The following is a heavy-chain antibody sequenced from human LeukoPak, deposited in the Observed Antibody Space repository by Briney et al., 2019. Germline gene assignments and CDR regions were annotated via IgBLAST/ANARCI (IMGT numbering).Heavy chain of an antibody. V-gene: IGHV3-7*01. Sequence: GGALSLSCAASELTFSGYWMDWGRPAPGEGLEWGGNNRQDGGQTHYSDSVKGRFTTSRDNAKRSLYLQMNSLRAEDTAVYYCAREEYKGSYGSYEYFDYWGQGTLVTVSS. D-gene: IGHD5-18*01. CDR3: AREEYKGSYGSYEYFDY. CDR2: NRQDGGQT. J-gene: IGHJ4*02. CDR1: ELTFSGYW.